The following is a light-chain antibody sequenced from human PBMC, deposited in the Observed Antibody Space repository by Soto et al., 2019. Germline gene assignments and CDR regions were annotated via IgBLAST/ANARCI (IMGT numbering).Light chain of an antibody. V-gene: IGKV1-5*03. CDR2: KAS. CDR3: QQYNSFSLYT. Sequence: DIQMTQSPSTLSASVGDRVTITCRASQSISSWLAWYQQKPGKAPQLLIHKASSLQSGVPSRFTGSGSGTEFTLTISCLQADDFATYYCQQYNSFSLYTFGQGTKLEI. CDR1: QSISSW. J-gene: IGKJ2*01.